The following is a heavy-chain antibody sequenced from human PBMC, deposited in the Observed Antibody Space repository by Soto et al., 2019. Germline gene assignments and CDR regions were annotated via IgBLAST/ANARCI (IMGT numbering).Heavy chain of an antibody. J-gene: IGHJ4*02. Sequence: ASETLSLTCSVSGHSITSGGFYWNWIRQHPEKGLEWIGYIYYGGRTDYNPSLKSRVDMSVDTSKNQVSLNLNSVTGADTAMYYCAASAGDYYFDYWGQGTVVTVSS. CDR2: IYYGGRT. CDR1: GHSITSGGFY. D-gene: IGHD2-21*01. CDR3: AASAGDYYFDY. V-gene: IGHV4-31*03.